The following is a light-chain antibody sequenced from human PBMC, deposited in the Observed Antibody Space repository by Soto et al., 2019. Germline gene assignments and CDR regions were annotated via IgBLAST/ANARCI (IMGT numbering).Light chain of an antibody. V-gene: IGLV2-11*01. CDR3: CSYAGGYTLV. CDR1: SRDVGGYKY. J-gene: IGLJ2*01. Sequence: QSALTQSRSVSGSPGQSVTISCTGTSRDVGGYKYVSWYQQYPGKAPKLMIYDVSKRPSGVPDRFSGSKSGNTASLTISGLQTEDEADYYCCSYAGGYTLVFGGGTKLTVL. CDR2: DVS.